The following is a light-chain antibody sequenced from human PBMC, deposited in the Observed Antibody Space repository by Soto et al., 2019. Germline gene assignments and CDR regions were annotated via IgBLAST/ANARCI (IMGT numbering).Light chain of an antibody. CDR1: QSISSW. J-gene: IGKJ2*01. V-gene: IGKV1-5*01. Sequence: DIQITQSPSTLSASVGDRVTITCRASQSISSWLAWYQQKPGKAPKLLIYDASSLESGVPSRFSGSGSGTEFTLTISSLQPDDFATAYCQQYNIYSPFGQGTTLEIK. CDR3: QQYNIYSP. CDR2: DAS.